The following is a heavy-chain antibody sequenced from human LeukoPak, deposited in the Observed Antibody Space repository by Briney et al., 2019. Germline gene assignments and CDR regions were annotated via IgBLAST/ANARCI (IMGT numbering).Heavy chain of an antibody. V-gene: IGHV1-2*02. CDR1: GYTFTGYY. J-gene: IGHJ6*03. CDR2: SNPNSGGT. CDR3: ARGHGATTGTGVPFYYYYMDV. D-gene: IGHD5-12*01. Sequence: ASVKLSCNASGYTFTGYYMHWGRQAPGQGLELMGWSNPNSGGTTYAQKFQGRVTMTRDTSISTAYIELSRLRSDDTAVYYCARGHGATTGTGVPFYYYYMDVWGKGNTVTVS.